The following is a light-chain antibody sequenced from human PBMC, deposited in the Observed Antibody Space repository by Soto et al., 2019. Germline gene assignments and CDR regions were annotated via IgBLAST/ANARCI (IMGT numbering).Light chain of an antibody. V-gene: IGKV1-39*01. J-gene: IGKJ4*01. CDR2: AAS. CDR1: QGISTF. CDR3: QQYNSWPLT. Sequence: DIQMTQSPSSLSTSVGDRVTITCRASQGISTFLNWYQQKPGKAPRLLIYAASRLQSGVPARFSGSGAETDFTLTITSLQPEDFAVYYCQQYNSWPLTFGGGTKVEIK.